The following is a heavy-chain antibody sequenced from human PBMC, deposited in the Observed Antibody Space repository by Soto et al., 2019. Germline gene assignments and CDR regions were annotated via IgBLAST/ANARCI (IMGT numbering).Heavy chain of an antibody. Sequence: SETLSLTCAVSGGSISSGTFSWTWIRQPPGKGLEFIGPIYYTGGTNYNPSLKSRVTISVDTSKNQFSLKLSSVTAADTAVYYCARGRTYGGDDAFDIWGQGTMVTVSS. V-gene: IGHV4-30-2*01. CDR3: ARGRTYGGDDAFDI. D-gene: IGHD4-17*01. CDR2: IYYTGGT. J-gene: IGHJ3*02. CDR1: GGSISSGTFS.